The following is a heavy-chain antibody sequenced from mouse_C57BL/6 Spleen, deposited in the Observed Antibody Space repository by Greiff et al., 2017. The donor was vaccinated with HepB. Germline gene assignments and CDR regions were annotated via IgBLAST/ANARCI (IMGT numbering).Heavy chain of an antibody. CDR2: ISSGGSYT. CDR3: ARPYYGSSYRYFDV. V-gene: IGHV5-6*01. D-gene: IGHD1-1*01. CDR1: GFTFSSYG. J-gene: IGHJ1*03. Sequence: EVNVVESGGDLVKPGGSLKLSCAASGFTFSSYGMSWVRQTPDKRLEWVATISSGGSYTYYPDSVKGRFTISRDNAKNTLYLQMSSLKSEDTAMYYCARPYYGSSYRYFDVWGTGTTVTVSS.